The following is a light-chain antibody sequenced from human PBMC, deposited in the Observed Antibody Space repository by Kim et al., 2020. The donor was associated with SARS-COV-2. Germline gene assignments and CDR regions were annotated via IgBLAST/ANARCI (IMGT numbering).Light chain of an antibody. Sequence: PGQTASITCSGDKLGDKYASWYQQKPGQSPVLVIYQDTKRPSGIPERFSGSNSGNTATLTISGTQALDEADYYCQVWDSNTASYVFGTGTKVTVL. CDR1: KLGDKY. V-gene: IGLV3-1*01. CDR3: QVWDSNTASYV. CDR2: QDT. J-gene: IGLJ1*01.